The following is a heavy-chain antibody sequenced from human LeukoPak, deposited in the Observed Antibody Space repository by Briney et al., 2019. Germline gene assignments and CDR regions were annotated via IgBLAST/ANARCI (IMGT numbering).Heavy chain of an antibody. CDR3: ARSGDYAHNWYDP. CDR1: GGSFSGHY. D-gene: IGHD4-17*01. Sequence: SETLSLTCAVYGGSFSGHYWSWIRQTPGKGLEWIGEINHSGSTNNNPSLTSRVTISVDTPKNQFSLKLSSVTAADTAVYYCARSGDYAHNWYDPWGQGTLVTVSS. V-gene: IGHV4-34*01. J-gene: IGHJ5*02. CDR2: INHSGST.